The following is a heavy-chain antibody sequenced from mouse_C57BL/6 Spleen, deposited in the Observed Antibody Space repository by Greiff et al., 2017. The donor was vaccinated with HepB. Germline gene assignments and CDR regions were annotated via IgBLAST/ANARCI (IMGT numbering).Heavy chain of an antibody. D-gene: IGHD2-12*01. V-gene: IGHV1-15*01. CDR3: TRPLTTISWYFDV. J-gene: IGHJ1*03. Sequence: QVQLQQSGAELVRPGASVTLSCKASGYTFTDYEMHWVKQTPVHGLEWIGAIDPETGGTAYNQKFKGKAILTADKSSSTAYMELRSLTSEDSAVYYCTRPLTTISWYFDVWGTGTTVTVSS. CDR2: IDPETGGT. CDR1: GYTFTDYE.